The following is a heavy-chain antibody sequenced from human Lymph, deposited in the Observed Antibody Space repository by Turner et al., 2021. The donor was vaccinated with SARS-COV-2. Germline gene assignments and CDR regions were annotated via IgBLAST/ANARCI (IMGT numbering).Heavy chain of an antibody. Sequence: QVQLVESGGGVVQPGRSLGLSCAASGFTFSSYAMYWVRQAPGKGLEWVAVISYDGLNKYYADSVKGRLTISRDNSKNTLYLQMNSLRAEDTAVYYCARDFEQLVQFDYYGMDVWGQGTTVTVSS. V-gene: IGHV3-30-3*01. CDR2: ISYDGLNK. D-gene: IGHD6-6*01. CDR3: ARDFEQLVQFDYYGMDV. CDR1: GFTFSSYA. J-gene: IGHJ6*02.